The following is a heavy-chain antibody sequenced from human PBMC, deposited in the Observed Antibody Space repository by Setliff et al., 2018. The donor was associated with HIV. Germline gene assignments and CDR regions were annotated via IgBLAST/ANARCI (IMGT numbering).Heavy chain of an antibody. D-gene: IGHD2-2*01. J-gene: IGHJ6*03. CDR3: ATSSRIYYYSYMDV. Sequence: ASVKVSCKASGYPFTSYYMHWVRQAPGQGLEWMGIINPTGGSTSYAQKFQGRVTMTTDTSTSTVYMELSSLRSDDTAVYYCATSSRIYYYSYMDVWGKGTTVTVSS. CDR1: GYPFTSYY. CDR2: INPTGGST. V-gene: IGHV1-46*01.